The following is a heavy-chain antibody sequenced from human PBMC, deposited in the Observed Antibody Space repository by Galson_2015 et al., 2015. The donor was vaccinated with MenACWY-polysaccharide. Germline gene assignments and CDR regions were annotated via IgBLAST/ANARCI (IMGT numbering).Heavy chain of an antibody. V-gene: IGHV3-11*01. CDR2: IDKSGDSI. CDR3: ARGHYGLDV. J-gene: IGHJ6*02. CDR1: GFSLGALY. Sequence: SLRLSCAASGFSLGALYMSWIRQAPGKGLEWLSYIDKSGDSIYYGDSVEGRFTISRDNARNSLYLQMNRLEAEDTAIYYCARGHYGLDVWGQGTTVTVSS.